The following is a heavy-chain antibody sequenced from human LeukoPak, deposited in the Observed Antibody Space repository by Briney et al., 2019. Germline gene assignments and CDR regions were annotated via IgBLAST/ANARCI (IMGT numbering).Heavy chain of an antibody. V-gene: IGHV1-69*04. D-gene: IGHD2-21*02. Sequence: GSSVKVSCKASGGTFSSYAITWVRQAPGQGLEWMGTIIPIVNITSFAQKFQGRVTITADKSTSTVYMELSSLDAEDAAMYYCARGPNGGGDCYSYFDYWGQGTLVIVSS. CDR1: GGTFSSYA. CDR2: IIPIVNIT. J-gene: IGHJ4*02. CDR3: ARGPNGGGDCYSYFDY.